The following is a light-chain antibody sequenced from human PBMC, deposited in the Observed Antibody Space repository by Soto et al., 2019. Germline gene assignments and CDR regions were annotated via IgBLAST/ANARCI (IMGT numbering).Light chain of an antibody. Sequence: QSALTQPASVSGSPGQSITISCTGTSSDVGGYDYVSWYQQHPGKAPKLMIYNVRNRPSGVSNRFSGSKVGNTASLTISGLQAEDEAAYYCSSYTSSSTVVFGGGTKLTVL. CDR2: NVR. CDR1: SSDVGGYDY. CDR3: SSYTSSSTVV. V-gene: IGLV2-14*01. J-gene: IGLJ2*01.